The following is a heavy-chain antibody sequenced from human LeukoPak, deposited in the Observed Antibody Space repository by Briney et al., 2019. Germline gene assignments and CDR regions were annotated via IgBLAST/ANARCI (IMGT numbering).Heavy chain of an antibody. Sequence: ASVKVSCKASGYTFTSYGISWVRQAPGQGLEWMGWISAYNGNTNYAQKLQGRVTMTTDTSTSTAYVELRSLRSDDTAVYYCARSGITMIVADYWGQGTLVTVSS. J-gene: IGHJ4*02. V-gene: IGHV1-18*01. CDR1: GYTFTSYG. D-gene: IGHD3-22*01. CDR3: ARSGITMIVADY. CDR2: ISAYNGNT.